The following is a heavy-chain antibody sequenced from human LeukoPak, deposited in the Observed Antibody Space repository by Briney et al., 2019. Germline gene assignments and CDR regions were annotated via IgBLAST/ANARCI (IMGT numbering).Heavy chain of an antibody. CDR2: ISSSGSSI. CDR1: GFTYIQYN. D-gene: IGHD6-13*01. J-gene: IGHJ4*02. CDR3: ARGIAAAGWYYFDY. V-gene: IGHV3-21*01. Sequence: PGGSLTLSFAVTGFTYIQYNLHSLRQPPGKEMEWVSSISSSGSSIFYADSVKGRFTISGDNAQNSLYLQMNSLRVEDTAVYYCARGIAAAGWYYFDYWGQGALVTVSS.